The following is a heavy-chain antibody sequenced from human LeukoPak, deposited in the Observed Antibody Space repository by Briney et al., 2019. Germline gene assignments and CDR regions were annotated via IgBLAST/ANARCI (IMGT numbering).Heavy chain of an antibody. J-gene: IGHJ4*02. Sequence: GGSLRLSCAASGFTFSSYVMHWVRQAPGKGLEWVAIISYDGSNEYYADSVKGRFTISRDNSKNTLYLQMNSLRAADTAVYYCARVYDMAVAYFDYWGQGTLVTVSS. CDR2: ISYDGSNE. CDR1: GFTFSSYV. V-gene: IGHV3-30*04. D-gene: IGHD6-19*01. CDR3: ARVYDMAVAYFDY.